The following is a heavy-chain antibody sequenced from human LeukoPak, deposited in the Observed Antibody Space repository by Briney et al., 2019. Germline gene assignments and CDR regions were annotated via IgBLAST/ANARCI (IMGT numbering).Heavy chain of an antibody. CDR2: IYHSGST. CDR3: ASRITIFGVVRNAFDI. J-gene: IGHJ3*02. D-gene: IGHD3-3*01. V-gene: IGHV4-30-2*01. Sequence: PSETLSLTCAVSGGSISSGGYSWSWIRQPPGTGLEWLGYIYHSGSTYYNPSLKSRVTISVDRSKNQFSLKLSSVTAADTAVYYCASRITIFGVVRNAFDIWGQGTMVTVSS. CDR1: GGSISSGGYS.